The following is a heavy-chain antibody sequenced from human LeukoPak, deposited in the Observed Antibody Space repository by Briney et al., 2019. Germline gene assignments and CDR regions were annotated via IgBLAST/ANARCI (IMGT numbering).Heavy chain of an antibody. V-gene: IGHV1-2*04. CDR1: GYTFTGYY. D-gene: IGHD3-9*01. CDR3: ARGSRYFDWLLYY. Sequence: EASVKVSCKASGYTFTGYYMHWVRQAPRQGLEWMGWINPNSGGTNYAQKFQGWVTMTRDTSISTAYMELSRLRSDDTAVYYCARGSRYFDWLLYYWGQGTLVTVSS. CDR2: INPNSGGT. J-gene: IGHJ4*02.